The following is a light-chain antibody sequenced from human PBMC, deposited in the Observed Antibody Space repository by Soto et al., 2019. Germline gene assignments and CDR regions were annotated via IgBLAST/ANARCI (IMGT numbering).Light chain of an antibody. CDR2: RAN. CDR1: NSNIGSNH. CDR3: AAWDDSLSGLV. J-gene: IGLJ2*01. V-gene: IGLV1-47*01. Sequence: QSVLTQPPSASGTPGQRVTIYCSGSNSNIGSNHVYWYQQFPGTAPKLLIYRANQRPSGVPDRFSGSKSGTSASLAISWLRSEDEADYYCAAWDDSLSGLVFGGGTKLTVL.